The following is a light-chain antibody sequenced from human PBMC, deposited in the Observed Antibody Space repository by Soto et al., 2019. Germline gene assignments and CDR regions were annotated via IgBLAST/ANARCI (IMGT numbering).Light chain of an antibody. Sequence: QSALTQPASVSGSPGQSITISCTGTSRDVGGSKFVSWYQQHPGKAPKLIIYEVSNRPSGVSNRFSGSKSGNTASLTISGLQAEDDGDYYCSSNISTASPRVFGGGTKVTVL. V-gene: IGLV2-14*01. J-gene: IGLJ3*02. CDR2: EVS. CDR3: SSNISTASPRV. CDR1: SRDVGGSKF.